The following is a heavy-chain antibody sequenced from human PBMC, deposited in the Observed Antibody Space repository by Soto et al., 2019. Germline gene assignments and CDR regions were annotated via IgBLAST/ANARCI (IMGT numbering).Heavy chain of an antibody. J-gene: IGHJ1*01. V-gene: IGHV3-23*01. CDR3: AKDRVYCSGGSCYDHLPGDEH. CDR2: ISGSGGST. Sequence: PGGSLRLSCAASGFTFSSYAMSWVRQAPGKGLEWVSAISGSGGSTYYADSVKGRFTISRDNSKNTLYLQMNSLRAEDTAVYYCAKDRVYCSGGSCYDHLPGDEHWGQGTLVTVSS. CDR1: GFTFSSYA. D-gene: IGHD2-15*01.